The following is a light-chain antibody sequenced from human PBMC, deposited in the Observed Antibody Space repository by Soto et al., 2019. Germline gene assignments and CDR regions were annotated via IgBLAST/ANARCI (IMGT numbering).Light chain of an antibody. J-gene: IGLJ1*01. CDR2: DVG. CDR3: SSYTSSMTNV. Sequence: QSALTQPASMSGSPGQSITISCTGTSRYVGGYNCVSWYQHHPGKAPYLILYDVGERPSGVSYRFSGSNSGNTAALTISWLQAADETYYFCSSYTSSMTNVFGSGLKVTVL. V-gene: IGLV2-14*03. CDR1: SRYVGGYNC.